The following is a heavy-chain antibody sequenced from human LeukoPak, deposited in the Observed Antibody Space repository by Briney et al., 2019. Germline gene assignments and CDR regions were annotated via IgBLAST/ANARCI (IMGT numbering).Heavy chain of an antibody. D-gene: IGHD3-10*01. CDR1: GGTFSSYA. J-gene: IGHJ5*02. CDR2: IIPIFGTA. CDR3: ARCEGLWFGEFDP. V-gene: IGHV1-69*06. Sequence: GASVKVSCKASGGTFSSYAISWVRQAPGQGLEWMGGIIPIFGTANYAQEFQGRVTITADKSTSTAYMELSSLRSEDTAVYYCARCEGLWFGEFDPWGQGTLVTVSS.